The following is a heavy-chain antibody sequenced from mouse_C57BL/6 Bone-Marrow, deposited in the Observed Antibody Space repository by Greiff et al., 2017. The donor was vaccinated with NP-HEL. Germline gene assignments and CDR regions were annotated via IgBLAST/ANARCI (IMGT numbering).Heavy chain of an antibody. CDR1: GFSLSTFGMG. CDR2: IWWDDDR. CDR3: ARKALYYDYDASPFAY. V-gene: IGHV8-8*01. D-gene: IGHD2-4*01. J-gene: IGHJ3*01. Sequence: QVTLKESGPGILQPSQTLSLTCSFSGFSLSTFGMGVGWIRQPSGKGLEWLAHIWWDDDRYYNPALKSRLTISKDTSKNQVFLKLANVDTADTATYYCARKALYYDYDASPFAYWGQGTLVTVSA.